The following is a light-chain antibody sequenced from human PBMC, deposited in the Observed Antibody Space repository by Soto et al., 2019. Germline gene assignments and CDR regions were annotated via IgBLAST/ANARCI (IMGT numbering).Light chain of an antibody. V-gene: IGKV1-39*01. CDR1: QNIENY. J-gene: IGKJ5*01. Sequence: DIQMTQSPSSLSASLGNTATTSCRASQNIENYLHWYQQKAGKAPKVLLYVASVLKDGVSSRFSGSGYGTDFTLTITNLHPEDFAMYYCQQSFGSPPITFGQGTRLDIK. CDR2: VAS. CDR3: QQSFGSPPIT.